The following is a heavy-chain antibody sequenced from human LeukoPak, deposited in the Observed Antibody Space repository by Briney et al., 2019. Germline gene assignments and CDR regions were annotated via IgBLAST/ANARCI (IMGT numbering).Heavy chain of an antibody. CDR2: MNPNSGNT. CDR1: GYTFTSYD. D-gene: IGHD3-10*01. CDR3: ARGQMGITMVRGVPYYYYGMDV. V-gene: IGHV1-8*01. J-gene: IGHJ6*02. Sequence: ASVKVSCKASGYTFTSYDINWVRQATGQGLGWMGWMNPNSGNTGYAQKFQGRVTMTRNTSISTAYMELSSLRSEDTAVYYCARGQMGITMVRGVPYYYYGMDVWGQGTTVTVSS.